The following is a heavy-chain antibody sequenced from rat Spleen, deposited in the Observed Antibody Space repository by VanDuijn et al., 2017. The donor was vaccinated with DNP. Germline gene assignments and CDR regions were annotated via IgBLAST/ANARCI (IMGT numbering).Heavy chain of an antibody. CDR2: ISPSGGST. V-gene: IGHV5-19*01. CDR3: TTDAAY. CDR1: GFNFKDYW. Sequence: EVQVVESGGGLVQPGRSLKLSCAASGFNFKDYWMGWVRQAPTKGLEWVASISPSGGSTYHGDSVKGRFTISRDNAESTLYLQMNSLRSEDTATYYCTTDAAYWGQGALVTVSS. J-gene: IGHJ3*01.